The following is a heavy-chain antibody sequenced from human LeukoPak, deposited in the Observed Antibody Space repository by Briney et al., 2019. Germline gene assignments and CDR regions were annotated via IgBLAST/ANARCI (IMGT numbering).Heavy chain of an antibody. V-gene: IGHV1-69*13. J-gene: IGHJ5*02. CDR2: IIPIFGTA. D-gene: IGHD3-3*01. CDR3: ARGGNRILFGVVTYNWFDP. CDR1: GGTFSSYA. Sequence: SVKVSCKASGGTFSSYAISWVRQAPGQGLEWMGGIIPIFGTANYAQKFQGRVTITADESTSTAYMELSSLRYEDTAVYYCARGGNRILFGVVTYNWFDPWGQGTLVTVSS.